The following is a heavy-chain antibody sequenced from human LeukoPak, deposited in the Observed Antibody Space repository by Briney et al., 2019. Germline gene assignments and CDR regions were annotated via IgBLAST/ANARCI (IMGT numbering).Heavy chain of an antibody. V-gene: IGHV3-23*01. Sequence: GGSLRLSCAASGFTFSSYAMGWVRQAPGKGLEWVSAITASGGNTYYADSVKGRFTISRDNSKNTLYLQVDSLRAEDTAVYYCAKGNGYSYGRYYFDYWGQGTLVTVSS. CDR1: GFTFSSYA. CDR3: AKGNGYSYGRYYFDY. J-gene: IGHJ4*02. CDR2: ITASGGNT. D-gene: IGHD5-18*01.